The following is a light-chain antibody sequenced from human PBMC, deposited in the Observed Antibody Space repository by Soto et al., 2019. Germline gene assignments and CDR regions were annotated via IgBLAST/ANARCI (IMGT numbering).Light chain of an antibody. CDR1: STNIGSNT. J-gene: IGLJ1*01. CDR3: SSYTSSRTLV. Sequence: QSVLTQPPSASGTPGQRVTISCSGSSTNIGSNTVNWYQQHPGKAPKLMIYEVSDRPSGDSNRFSGSKSGNTASLTISGLQAEDEADYYCSSYTSSRTLVFGTGTKVTVL. V-gene: IGLV2-14*01. CDR2: EVS.